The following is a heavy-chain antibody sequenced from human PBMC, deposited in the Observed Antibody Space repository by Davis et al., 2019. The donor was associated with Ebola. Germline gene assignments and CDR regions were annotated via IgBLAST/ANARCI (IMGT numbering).Heavy chain of an antibody. CDR2: TTGSGCTT. Sequence: GGSLRLSCAASAFTFSSYAMSWVRQAPGTGLEWVSATTGSGCTTYYADSVKGRFTISRDNSKNTLYLQMNSLRDEDTAVYYCAQDHTGWVGRDFDYWGQGTLVTVSS. V-gene: IGHV3-23*01. CDR3: AQDHTGWVGRDFDY. CDR1: AFTFSSYA. J-gene: IGHJ4*02. D-gene: IGHD6-19*01.